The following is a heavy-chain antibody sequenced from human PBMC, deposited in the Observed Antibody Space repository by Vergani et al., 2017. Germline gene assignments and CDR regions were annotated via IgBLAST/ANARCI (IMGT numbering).Heavy chain of an antibody. J-gene: IGHJ4*02. V-gene: IGHV3-30*03. CDR1: GFTSSYYG. CDR3: ATKSCGTPGCQIGYFRE. D-gene: IGHD1-1*01. Sequence: QVHLVESGGGVVQPGRSLRLSCVVSGFTSSYYGMHWVRQAPGKGLEWVAVISYAGTQNYYADSVKGRFTNTRDNSKSTLYLQMNSLRTEVTAVYYCATKSCGTPGCQIGYFREWGQGTLVTVSS. CDR2: ISYAGTQN.